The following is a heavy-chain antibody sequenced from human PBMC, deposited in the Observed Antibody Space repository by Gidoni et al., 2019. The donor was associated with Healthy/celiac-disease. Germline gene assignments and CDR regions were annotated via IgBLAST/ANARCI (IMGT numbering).Heavy chain of an antibody. J-gene: IGHJ4*02. V-gene: IGHV4-39*01. Sequence: QLQLQESGPGLVKPSETLSLTCTVSGGSIRSSSYYWGWIRQPPGKGLEWIGSIYYSGSTYYNPSLKSRVTISVDTSKNQFSLKLSSVTAADTAVYYCARHGRETRGNSEFDYWGQGTLVTVSS. D-gene: IGHD4-4*01. CDR1: GGSIRSSSYY. CDR2: IYYSGST. CDR3: ARHGRETRGNSEFDY.